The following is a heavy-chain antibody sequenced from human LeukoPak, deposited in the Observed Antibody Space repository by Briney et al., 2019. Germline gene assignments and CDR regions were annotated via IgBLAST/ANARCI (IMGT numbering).Heavy chain of an antibody. Sequence: GGSLRLSCAASGVTLRNYAMTWIRQAPGKGLEWVSVIYSGGSTYYADSVKGRFTISRDNSKNTLYLQMNSLRAEDTAVYYCARDVWFDPWGQGTLVTVSS. CDR1: GVTLRNYA. CDR3: ARDVWFDP. CDR2: IYSGGST. V-gene: IGHV3-66*01. J-gene: IGHJ5*02.